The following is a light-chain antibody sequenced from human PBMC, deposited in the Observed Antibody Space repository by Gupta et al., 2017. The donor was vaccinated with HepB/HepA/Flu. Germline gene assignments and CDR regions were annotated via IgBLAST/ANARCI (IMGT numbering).Light chain of an antibody. CDR2: SIS. CDR3: QQDGNSPIT. V-gene: IGKV3-20*01. Sequence: EIVLTQSPGTLSLSPGERATLSCRTSQTVDSNLLAWYQQKPGQAPGLLIYSISRRATGIPDRFSGSGCGTDFTLTISRLEPEDFAVYYCQQDGNSPITFGQGTRLEIK. J-gene: IGKJ5*01. CDR1: QTVDSNL.